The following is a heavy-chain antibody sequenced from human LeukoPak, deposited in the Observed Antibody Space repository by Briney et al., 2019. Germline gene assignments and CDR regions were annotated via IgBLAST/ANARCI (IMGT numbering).Heavy chain of an antibody. V-gene: IGHV4-39*01. Sequence: SETLSLTCTVSGGSISSSSYYWGWTRQPPGKGLEWNGSIYYSGSTYYNPSLKSRVTISVDTSKNQFSLKLSSVTAADTAVYYCANGIAAAGVYYFDYWGQGTLVAVSS. CDR3: ANGIAAAGVYYFDY. CDR2: IYYSGST. CDR1: GGSISSSSYY. J-gene: IGHJ4*02. D-gene: IGHD6-13*01.